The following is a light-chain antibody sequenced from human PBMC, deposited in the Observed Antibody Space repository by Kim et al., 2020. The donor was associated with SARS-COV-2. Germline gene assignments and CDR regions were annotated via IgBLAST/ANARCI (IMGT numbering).Light chain of an antibody. CDR1: KLEEKY. J-gene: IGLJ2*01. V-gene: IGLV3-1*01. CDR2: EDN. CDR3: QAWDSHTVV. Sequence: GSPGQTASITCSGDKLEEKYSCWYQQKPGQSPVLVIYEDNKRPPGIPERFSGSNSGNTATLTISGTQAMDEADYYCQAWDSHTVVFGGGTQLTVL.